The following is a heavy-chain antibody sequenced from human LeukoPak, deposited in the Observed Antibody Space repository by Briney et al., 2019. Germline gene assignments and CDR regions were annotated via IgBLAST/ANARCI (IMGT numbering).Heavy chain of an antibody. V-gene: IGHV3-9*01. CDR2: ISWNSGTI. CDR3: AKDVFTMVRGVLEY. CDR1: GFTFDDYA. J-gene: IGHJ4*02. Sequence: GGSLRLSCAASGFTFDDYAMHWVRQAPGKGLEWVSGISWNSGTIGYADSVKGRFTISRDNAKNSLYLQMNSLRAEDTALYYCAKDVFTMVRGVLEYWGQGTLVTVSS. D-gene: IGHD3-10*01.